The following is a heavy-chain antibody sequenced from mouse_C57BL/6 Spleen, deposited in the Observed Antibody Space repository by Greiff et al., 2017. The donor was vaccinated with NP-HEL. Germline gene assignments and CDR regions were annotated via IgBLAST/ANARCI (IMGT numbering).Heavy chain of an antibody. CDR2: ISSGGSYT. Sequence: EVKLMESGGDLVKPGGSLKLSCAASGFTFSSYGMSWVRQTPDKRLEWVATISSGGSYTYYPDSVKGRFTISRDNAKNTLYLQMSSLKSEDTAMYYCASQGAQRYFDVWGTGTTVTVSS. D-gene: IGHD3-1*01. J-gene: IGHJ1*03. CDR3: ASQGAQRYFDV. CDR1: GFTFSSYG. V-gene: IGHV5-6*01.